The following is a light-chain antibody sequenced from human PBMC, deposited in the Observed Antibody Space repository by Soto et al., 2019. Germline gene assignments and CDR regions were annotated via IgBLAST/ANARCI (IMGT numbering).Light chain of an antibody. Sequence: QAVLTQSPSASASLGASVKFTCTLNSGHSNYAIAWHQQQPEKGPRYLMKVNSDGSHSKGDGIPDRFSGSSSGAERHLTISSLQSEDEADYYCQTWGTAIHDVVFGGGTKLTVL. CDR2: VNSDGSH. CDR1: SGHSNYA. V-gene: IGLV4-69*01. CDR3: QTWGTAIHDVV. J-gene: IGLJ2*01.